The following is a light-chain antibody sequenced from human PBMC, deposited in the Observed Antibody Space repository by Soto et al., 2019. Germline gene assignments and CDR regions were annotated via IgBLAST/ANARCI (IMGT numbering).Light chain of an antibody. J-gene: IGLJ1*01. Sequence: QSVLTQPASVSGSPGQSITISCTGTSSDIGDYDYVSWYQQHPGKAPKLLISEVSNRPSGVSNRFSGSKSGNTASLTISGLQAEDEADYYCNSYASGNTRVFGTGTKLTV. CDR2: EVS. CDR1: SSDIGDYDY. CDR3: NSYASGNTRV. V-gene: IGLV2-14*01.